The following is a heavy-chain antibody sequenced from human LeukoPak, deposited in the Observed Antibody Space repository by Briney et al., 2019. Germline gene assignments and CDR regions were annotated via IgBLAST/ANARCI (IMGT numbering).Heavy chain of an antibody. CDR2: IYYNGST. CDR3: ARDPSGYEFYFDY. V-gene: IGHV4-59*01. Sequence: SETLSLTCTVSGGSISSYYWSWIRQPPGKGLEWIGYIYYNGSTNYNPSLKSRVTISVDTSKNQFSLKLSSVTAADTAVYYCARDPSGYEFYFDYWGQGTLVTVSS. J-gene: IGHJ4*02. CDR1: GGSISSYY. D-gene: IGHD5-12*01.